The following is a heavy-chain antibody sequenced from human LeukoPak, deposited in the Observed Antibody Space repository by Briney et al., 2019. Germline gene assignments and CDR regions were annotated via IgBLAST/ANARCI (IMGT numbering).Heavy chain of an antibody. CDR2: ISSSSSTI. J-gene: IGHJ4*02. D-gene: IGHD6-19*01. V-gene: IGHV3-48*01. CDR1: GFTFSSCS. CDR3: ARDLGYSSGPNY. Sequence: SGGSLRLSCAASGFTFSSCSMNWVRQAPGKGLEWVSYISSSSSTIYYADSVKGRFTISRDNAKNSLYLQMNSLRAEDTAVYYCARDLGYSSGPNYWGQGTRVTVSS.